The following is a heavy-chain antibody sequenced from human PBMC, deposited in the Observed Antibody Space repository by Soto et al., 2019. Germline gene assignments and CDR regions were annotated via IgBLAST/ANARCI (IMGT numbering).Heavy chain of an antibody. CDR3: ATQGVLTSSGPYDAFDI. CDR1: GFTFSSYA. V-gene: IGHV3-23*01. D-gene: IGHD6-19*01. J-gene: IGHJ3*02. Sequence: GGSLRLSCAASGFTFSSYAMSWVRQAPGKGLEWVSAISGSGGSTYYADSVKGRFTISRDNSKNTLYPQMNSLRAEDTAVYYCATQGVLTSSGPYDAFDIWGQGTMVTVSS. CDR2: ISGSGGST.